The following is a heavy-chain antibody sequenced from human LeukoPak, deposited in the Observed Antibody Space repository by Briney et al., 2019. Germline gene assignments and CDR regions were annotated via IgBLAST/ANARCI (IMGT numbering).Heavy chain of an antibody. CDR1: GYTFTGYY. V-gene: IGHV1-2*02. Sequence: GASVKVSCKASGYTFTGYYMHWVRQAPGQGLEWMGWINPNSGGTNYAQKFQGRVTMTRDTSISTAYMELSRLRSDDTAVYYCARGLDIAINWFDPWGQGTLVTVSS. J-gene: IGHJ5*02. D-gene: IGHD2-2*03. CDR2: INPNSGGT. CDR3: ARGLDIAINWFDP.